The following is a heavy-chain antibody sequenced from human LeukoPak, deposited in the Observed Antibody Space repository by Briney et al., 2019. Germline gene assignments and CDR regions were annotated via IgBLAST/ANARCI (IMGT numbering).Heavy chain of an antibody. J-gene: IGHJ4*02. Sequence: SETLSLTCTVSGGSISSYYWSWIRQPAGKGLEWIGRIYTSGSTNYNPSLKSRVTMSVDTSKNQFSLKLSSVTAADTAVYYCARGRKHRLPQHFDYWGQGTLVTVSS. CDR2: IYTSGST. CDR3: ARGRKHRLPQHFDY. CDR1: GGSISSYY. D-gene: IGHD6-25*01. V-gene: IGHV4-4*07.